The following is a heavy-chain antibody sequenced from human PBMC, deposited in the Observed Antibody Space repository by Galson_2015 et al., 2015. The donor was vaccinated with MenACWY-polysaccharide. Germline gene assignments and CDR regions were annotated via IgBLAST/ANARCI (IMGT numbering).Heavy chain of an antibody. CDR2: IYYSGST. D-gene: IGHD3-10*01. V-gene: IGHV4-39*01. J-gene: IGHJ4*02. CDR1: GASISSSSYY. Sequence: ETLSLTCTVSGASISSSSYYWGWIRQPPGKGLEWIGNIYYSGSTYYNPFLKSRVTISVDTSKNQFSLKLSSVTAADTAVYYCARRGNPSFDYWGQGTLVTVSS. CDR3: ARRGNPSFDY.